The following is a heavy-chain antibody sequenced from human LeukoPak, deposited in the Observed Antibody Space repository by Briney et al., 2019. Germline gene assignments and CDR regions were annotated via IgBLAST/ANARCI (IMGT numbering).Heavy chain of an antibody. V-gene: IGHV1-18*01. D-gene: IGHD6-13*01. Sequence: GASVKVSCKASGDTFTTYGISWVRQAPGQGLEWMGWISTYNGNTNYAQKFQGRVSMTTDTSTSTAYMELRSLRSDDTAVYYCARGYSSSWGMVYYYYYYMDVWGKGTTVTISS. CDR2: ISTYNGNT. CDR3: ARGYSSSWGMVYYYYYYMDV. CDR1: GDTFTTYG. J-gene: IGHJ6*03.